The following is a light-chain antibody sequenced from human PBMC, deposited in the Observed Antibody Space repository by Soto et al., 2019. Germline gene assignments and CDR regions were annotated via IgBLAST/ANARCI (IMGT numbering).Light chain of an antibody. Sequence: DIQMTQSPSSLSASVGDRATITCRASRSISNYLNWYQQKSGKVPRLLIYAASSLHPGVPSRFSGTGTGTAFTLTITRLQPEDSATYYCQHNYSVPRFGQGTRVDLK. J-gene: IGKJ1*01. CDR1: RSISNY. CDR2: AAS. CDR3: QHNYSVPR. V-gene: IGKV1-39*01.